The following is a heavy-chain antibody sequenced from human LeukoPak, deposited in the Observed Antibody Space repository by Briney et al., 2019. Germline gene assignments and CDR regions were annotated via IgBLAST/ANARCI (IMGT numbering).Heavy chain of an antibody. D-gene: IGHD1-14*01. CDR1: GDTFTGYY. J-gene: IGHJ3*02. Sequence: ASVKVSCKTSGDTFTGYYIHWVRQAPGQGLEWVGRINPHSGGANYAQNFQGRVTMTRDTSISTGYMELNRLTYDDTAIYYCARGPPGSGFDIWGQGTMVTVSS. CDR2: INPHSGGA. V-gene: IGHV1-2*06. CDR3: ARGPPGSGFDI.